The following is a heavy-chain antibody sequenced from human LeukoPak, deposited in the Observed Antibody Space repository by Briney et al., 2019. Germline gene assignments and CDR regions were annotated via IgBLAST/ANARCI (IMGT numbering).Heavy chain of an antibody. CDR3: ARQDDSSGYSLGGWFDP. J-gene: IGHJ5*02. CDR2: IYYSGST. V-gene: IGHV4-59*08. Sequence: PSETLSLTCTVSGGSISSYYWSWIRQPPGKGLEWIGYIYYSGSTNYNPSLKSRVTISVDTSKNQFSLKLSSVTAADTAVYYCARQDDSSGYSLGGWFDPWGQGTLVTVSS. D-gene: IGHD3-22*01. CDR1: GGSISSYY.